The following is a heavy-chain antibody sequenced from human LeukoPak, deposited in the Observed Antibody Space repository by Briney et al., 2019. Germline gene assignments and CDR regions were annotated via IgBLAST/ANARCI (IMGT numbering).Heavy chain of an antibody. CDR1: GFTVSSNY. Sequence: GGSLRLSCAASGFTVSSNYMSWVRQAPGKGLEWVSYISSSGTTISYADSVKGRFTISRDNTKNSLYLQMNTLRAEDTAIYYCARAAGWFDPWGQGTPVTVSS. J-gene: IGHJ5*02. CDR2: ISSSGTTI. CDR3: ARAAGWFDP. V-gene: IGHV3-11*01.